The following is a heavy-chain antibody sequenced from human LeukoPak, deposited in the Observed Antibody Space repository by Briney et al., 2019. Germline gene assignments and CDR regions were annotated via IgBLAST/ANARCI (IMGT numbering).Heavy chain of an antibody. CDR3: ARDFRDRSSRTSYYYYMDV. D-gene: IGHD6-13*01. J-gene: IGHJ6*03. Sequence: GASVKVSCKTSGYTFTSYYMHWVRQAPGQGLEWMGWINPNSGGTNYAQKFQGRVTMTRDTSISTAYMELSRLRSDDTAVYYCARDFRDRSSRTSYYYYMDVWGKGTTVTVSS. V-gene: IGHV1-2*02. CDR1: GYTFTSYY. CDR2: INPNSGGT.